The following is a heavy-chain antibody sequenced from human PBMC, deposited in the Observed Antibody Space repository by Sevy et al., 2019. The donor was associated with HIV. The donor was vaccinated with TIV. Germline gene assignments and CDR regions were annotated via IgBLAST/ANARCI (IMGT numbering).Heavy chain of an antibody. V-gene: IGHV3-30-3*01. CDR2: ISYDGSNK. J-gene: IGHJ6*02. Sequence: GGSLRLSCAASGFTFSSYAMHWVRQAPGKGLEWVAVISYDGSNKYYADSVKGRFTISRDNSKNTLYLQMNSLRAEDTAAYYCAREGVAGSMRDYYYGMDVWGQGTTVTVSS. D-gene: IGHD6-19*01. CDR3: AREGVAGSMRDYYYGMDV. CDR1: GFTFSSYA.